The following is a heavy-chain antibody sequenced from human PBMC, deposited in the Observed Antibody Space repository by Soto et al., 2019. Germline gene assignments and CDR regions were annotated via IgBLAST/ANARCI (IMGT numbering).Heavy chain of an antibody. CDR1: GGTFSSYA. D-gene: IGHD3-3*01. J-gene: IGHJ3*02. CDR3: ARDRPPSFLEWLSTESAFDI. Sequence: ASVKVSCKASGGTFSSYAISWVRQAPGQGLEWMGGIIPIFGTANYAQKFQGRVTITADESTSTAYMELSSLRSGDTAVYYCARDRPPSFLEWLSTESAFDIWGQGTMVTVSS. V-gene: IGHV1-69*13. CDR2: IIPIFGTA.